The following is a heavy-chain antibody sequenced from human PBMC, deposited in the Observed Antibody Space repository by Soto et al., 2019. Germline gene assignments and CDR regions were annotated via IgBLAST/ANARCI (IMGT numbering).Heavy chain of an antibody. V-gene: IGHV5-51*01. Sequence: GESLKISCKGSGYSFTSYWIGWVRQMPGKGLEWMGIIYPGDSDTRYSPSFQGQVTISADKSISTAYLQWSSLKASDTAMYYCARHRGTTEIYDAFDIWGQGTMVTVSS. CDR2: IYPGDSDT. CDR3: ARHRGTTEIYDAFDI. CDR1: GYSFTSYW. J-gene: IGHJ3*02. D-gene: IGHD3-10*01.